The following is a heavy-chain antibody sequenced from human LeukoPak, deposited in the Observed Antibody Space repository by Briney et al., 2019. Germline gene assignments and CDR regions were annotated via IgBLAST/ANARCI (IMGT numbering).Heavy chain of an antibody. V-gene: IGHV3-23*01. D-gene: IGHD2-15*01. CDR3: AKFPPIYCSGGSCPHWFDP. CDR2: ISGSGGST. Sequence: GGSLRLSCAASGFTFSSYAMSWVRQAPGKGLEWVSAISGSGGSTYYADSVKGRFTISRDNSKNTLYLQMNSLRAEDTTVYYCAKFPPIYCSGGSCPHWFDPWGQGTLVTVSP. J-gene: IGHJ5*02. CDR1: GFTFSSYA.